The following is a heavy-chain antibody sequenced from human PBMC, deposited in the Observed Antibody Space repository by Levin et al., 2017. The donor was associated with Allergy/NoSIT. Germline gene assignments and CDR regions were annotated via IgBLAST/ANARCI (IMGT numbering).Heavy chain of an antibody. V-gene: IGHV3-30*18. Sequence: LSLTCAASGFQFSLYGMHWVRQAPGKGLEWVALIVFDGNDQYYADSVKGRFTISRDNSKNTLYLQMSSLRENDTAIYYCAKRGYCSGNTCQSHDAIDVWGQGTLVIVS. CDR2: IVFDGNDQ. J-gene: IGHJ3*01. CDR3: AKRGYCSGNTCQSHDAIDV. CDR1: GFQFSLYG. D-gene: IGHD2-15*01.